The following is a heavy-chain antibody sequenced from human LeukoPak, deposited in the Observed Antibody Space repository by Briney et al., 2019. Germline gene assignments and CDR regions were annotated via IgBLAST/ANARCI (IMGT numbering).Heavy chain of an antibody. Sequence: SQCLSLACPVAASFISSFYWSWIRQPPGGGLGWIASIYTSGGTNFNPSLKGRVPLSVDTAKNQFSRKLSSLTAADTADYYCARLAGYCLSASCYTSDYFDYWGQGILVTVSS. CDR1: ASFISSFY. V-gene: IGHV4-4*09. CDR2: IYTSGGT. D-gene: IGHD2-2*02. CDR3: ARLAGYCLSASCYTSDYFDY. J-gene: IGHJ4*02.